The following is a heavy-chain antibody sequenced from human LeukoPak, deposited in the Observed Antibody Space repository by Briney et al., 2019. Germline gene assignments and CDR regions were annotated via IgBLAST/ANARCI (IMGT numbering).Heavy chain of an antibody. Sequence: PGGSLRLSCTASGFTFGDYAMSWFRQAPGKGLEWVGFIRSKAYGGTTEYAASVKGRFTISRDDSKSIAYLQMNSLKTEDTAVYYCTRDSVAAADPTQFDYWGQGTLVTVSS. J-gene: IGHJ4*02. D-gene: IGHD6-13*01. CDR1: GFTFGDYA. V-gene: IGHV3-49*03. CDR3: TRDSVAAADPTQFDY. CDR2: IRSKAYGGTT.